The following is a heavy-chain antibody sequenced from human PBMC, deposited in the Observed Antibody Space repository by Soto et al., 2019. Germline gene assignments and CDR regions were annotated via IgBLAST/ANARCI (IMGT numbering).Heavy chain of an antibody. CDR2: IYYSGST. CDR3: ARHEYSSGPRFRFDY. J-gene: IGHJ4*02. Sequence: QLQLQESGPGLVKPSETLSLTCTVSGGSISSSSYYWGWIRQPPGKGLEWIGSIYYSGSTYYNPSLKSRVTISVDTSKNQFSLKLSSVTAADTAVYYCARHEYSSGPRFRFDYWGQGTLVTVSS. CDR1: GGSISSSSYY. V-gene: IGHV4-39*01. D-gene: IGHD6-19*01.